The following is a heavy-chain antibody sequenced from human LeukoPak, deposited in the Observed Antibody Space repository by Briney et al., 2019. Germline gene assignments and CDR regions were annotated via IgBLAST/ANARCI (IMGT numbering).Heavy chain of an antibody. CDR2: IYYSGST. D-gene: IGHD6-13*01. Sequence: LSETLSLTCTVSGGSISRYYWSWIRQPPGKGLEWIGYIYYSGSTDYNPSLKSRVTISVDTSKNQFSLKLSSVTAADTAVYYCARDVNYSSSWYGTKGAFDIWGQGTMVTVSS. CDR1: GGSISRYY. J-gene: IGHJ3*02. V-gene: IGHV4-59*01. CDR3: ARDVNYSSSWYGTKGAFDI.